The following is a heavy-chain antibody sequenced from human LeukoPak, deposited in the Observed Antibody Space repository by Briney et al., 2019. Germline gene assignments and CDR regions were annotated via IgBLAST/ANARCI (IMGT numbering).Heavy chain of an antibody. CDR3: ARDPDYGDYGDAFDI. Sequence: SVKVSCKASGGTFSSYAISWVRQAPGQGLEWMGGIIPIFGTANHAQKFQGRVTITADESTSTAYMELSSLRSEDTAVYHCARDPDYGDYGDAFDIWGQGTMVTVSS. CDR1: GGTFSSYA. CDR2: IIPIFGTA. J-gene: IGHJ3*02. D-gene: IGHD4-17*01. V-gene: IGHV1-69*13.